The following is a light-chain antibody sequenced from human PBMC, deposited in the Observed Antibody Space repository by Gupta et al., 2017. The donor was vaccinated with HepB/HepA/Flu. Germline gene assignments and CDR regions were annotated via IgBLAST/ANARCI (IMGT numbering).Light chain of an antibody. CDR2: GKN. CDR3: NSRDSSGTYPVV. CDR1: SLRSYY. V-gene: IGLV3-19*01. J-gene: IGLJ2*01. Sequence: SSELTQAPVVSVALGQTVTITCQGDSLRSYYATWYQQKPGQAPVVVVYGKNNRPSGIPDRFSGSNSGNTASLTITGAQAEDEADYYCNSRDSSGTYPVVFGGGTKLTVL.